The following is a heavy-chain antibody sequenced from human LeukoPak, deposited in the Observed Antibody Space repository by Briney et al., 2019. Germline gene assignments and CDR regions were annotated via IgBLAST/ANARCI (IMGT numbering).Heavy chain of an antibody. V-gene: IGHV1-18*01. CDR1: GYTFISYG. CDR3: ARDLRYSSSPRIHYFDY. D-gene: IGHD6-6*01. CDR2: ISAYNGNT. J-gene: IGHJ4*02. Sequence: ASVKVSCKASGYTFISYGISWVRQAPGQGLEWMGWISAYNGNTNYAQKLQGRVTMTTDTSTSTAYMELRSLRSDDTAVYYCARDLRYSSSPRIHYFDYWGQGTLVTVSS.